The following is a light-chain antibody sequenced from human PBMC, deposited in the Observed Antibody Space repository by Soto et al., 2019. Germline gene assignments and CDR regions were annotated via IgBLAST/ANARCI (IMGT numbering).Light chain of an antibody. CDR1: HSISSS. V-gene: IGKV1-5*03. Sequence: DIQMTQSPSTLSASVGDRVTITCRASHSISSSLAWYQQKPGKAPKVLIYEASNLERGVPARFSGGGFGTDFTLNISSLQPDDFATYYCQQYDSYWTFGQGTKVEIK. CDR3: QQYDSYWT. CDR2: EAS. J-gene: IGKJ1*01.